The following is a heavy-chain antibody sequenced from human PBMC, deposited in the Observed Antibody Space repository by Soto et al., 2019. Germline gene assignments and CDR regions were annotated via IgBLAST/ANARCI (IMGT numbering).Heavy chain of an antibody. Sequence: PGESLKISCKGSGYSFTSYWISWVRQMPGKGLEWMGRIDPSDSYTNYSPSFQGHVTTSADKSISTAYLQWSSLKASDTAMYYCARLWTHSGYYYKTSNAFDIWGQGTMVTVSS. CDR3: ARLWTHSGYYYKTSNAFDI. D-gene: IGHD3-22*01. CDR1: GYSFTSYW. V-gene: IGHV5-10-1*01. J-gene: IGHJ3*02. CDR2: IDPSDSYT.